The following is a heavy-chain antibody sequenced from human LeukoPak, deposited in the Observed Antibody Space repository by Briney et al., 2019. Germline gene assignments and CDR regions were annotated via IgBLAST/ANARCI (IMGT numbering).Heavy chain of an antibody. CDR1: GFTFSSYG. J-gene: IGHJ6*02. CDR2: IWYDGSNK. Sequence: GGSLRLSCAASGFTFSSYGMHWVRQAPGKGLEWVAVIWYDGSNKYYADSVKGRFTISRDNSKNPLYLQMNSLRAEDTALYYCARQLELLYYYGMDVWGQGTTVTVSS. CDR3: ARQLELLYYYGMDV. V-gene: IGHV3-33*01. D-gene: IGHD1-7*01.